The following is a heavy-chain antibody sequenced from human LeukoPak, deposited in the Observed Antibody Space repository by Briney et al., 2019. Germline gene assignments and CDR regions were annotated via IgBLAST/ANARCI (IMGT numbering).Heavy chain of an antibody. D-gene: IGHD3-9*01. V-gene: IGHV4-34*01. CDR2: INHSGST. Sequence: SETLSLTCAVYGGSFSGYYWSWLRQPPGKGLEWIGEINHSGSTNYNPSLKSRVTISVDTSKNQFSLELSSVTAADTAVYYCARGSYDILTGYLGGLDYWGQGTLVTVSS. CDR1: GGSFSGYY. J-gene: IGHJ4*02. CDR3: ARGSYDILTGYLGGLDY.